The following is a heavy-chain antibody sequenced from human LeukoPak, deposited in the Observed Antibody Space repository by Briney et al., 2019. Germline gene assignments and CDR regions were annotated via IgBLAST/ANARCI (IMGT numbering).Heavy chain of an antibody. CDR3: ARPYYYGSGSYNYYYGMDV. J-gene: IGHJ6*02. Sequence: SVKVSRKASGGTFSSYAISWVRQAPGQGLEWMGRIIPILGIANYAQKFQGRVTITADKSTSTAYMELSSLRSEDTAVYYCARPYYYGSGSYNYYYGMDVWGQGTTVTVSS. CDR1: GGTFSSYA. D-gene: IGHD3-10*01. V-gene: IGHV1-69*04. CDR2: IIPILGIA.